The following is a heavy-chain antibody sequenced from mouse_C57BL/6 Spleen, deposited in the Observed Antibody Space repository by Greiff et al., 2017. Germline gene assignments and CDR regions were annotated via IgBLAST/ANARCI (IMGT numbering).Heavy chain of an antibody. J-gene: IGHJ1*03. CDR2: ISYDGSN. CDR3: ARGGYGSSYYWYFDV. Sequence: EVKLVESGPGLVKPSQSLSLTCSVTGYSITSGYYWNWIRQFPGNKLEWMGYISYDGSNNYNPSLKNRISITRDTSKNQFFLKLNSVTTEDTATYYCARGGYGSSYYWYFDVWGTGTTVTVSS. V-gene: IGHV3-6*01. CDR1: GYSITSGYY. D-gene: IGHD1-1*01.